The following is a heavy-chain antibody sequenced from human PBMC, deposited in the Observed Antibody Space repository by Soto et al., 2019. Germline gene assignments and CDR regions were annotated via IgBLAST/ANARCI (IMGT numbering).Heavy chain of an antibody. V-gene: IGHV1-69*02. CDR3: ASEGRGKTLDY. Sequence: QVQLVQSGTEVKKPGSSVKVSCETSGGILSSYSISWVRQAPGQGLEWLGRILPLVAITDYAQKFQGRVTITADKSTSTAYMELRSLASEDTAVYYCASEGRGKTLDYCGQGTLGTVSS. D-gene: IGHD1-1*01. CDR2: ILPLVAIT. J-gene: IGHJ4*02. CDR1: GGILSSYS.